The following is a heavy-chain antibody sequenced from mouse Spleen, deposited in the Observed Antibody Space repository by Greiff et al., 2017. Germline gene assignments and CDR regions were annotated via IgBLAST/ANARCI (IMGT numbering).Heavy chain of an antibody. CDR2: IDPENGDT. V-gene: IGHV14-4*01. J-gene: IGHJ4*01. D-gene: IGHD2-14*01. Sequence: VQLQQSGAELVRPGASVKLSCTASGFNIKDDYMHWVKQRPEQGLEWIGWIDPENGDTEYASKFQGKATITADTSSNTAYLQLSSLTSEDTAVYYCTTSGTGDSWGQGTSVTVSS. CDR1: GFNIKDDY. CDR3: TTSGTGDS.